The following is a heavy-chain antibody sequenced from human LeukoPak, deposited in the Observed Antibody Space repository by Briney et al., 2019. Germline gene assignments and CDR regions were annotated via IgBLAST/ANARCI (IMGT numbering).Heavy chain of an antibody. J-gene: IGHJ5*02. V-gene: IGHV3-23*01. D-gene: IGHD2-15*01. CDR1: GFTFSSYA. Sequence: GGSLRLSCAASGFTFSSYAMSWVRQAPGKGLEWVSGISGSDGSTYYADSVKGRFTISRDYSKNTLYVQMNSLRAEDTAVYYCAKARGFCSGGSCYNPFDPWGQGTLVTV. CDR2: ISGSDGST. CDR3: AKARGFCSGGSCYNPFDP.